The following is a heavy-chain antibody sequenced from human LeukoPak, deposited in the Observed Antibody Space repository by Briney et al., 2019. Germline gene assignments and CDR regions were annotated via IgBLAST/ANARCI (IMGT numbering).Heavy chain of an antibody. Sequence: GGSLRLSCAASGFTFSSYWMHWVRQAPGKGLVWVSRINSDGSSTSYADSVKGRFTISRDNAKNTLYLQMNSLRAEDTAVYYCARDRHNTWGQRLNELDYWGQGTLVTVSS. V-gene: IGHV3-74*01. CDR1: GFTFSSYW. J-gene: IGHJ4*02. D-gene: IGHD6-25*01. CDR3: ARDRHNTWGQRLNELDY. CDR2: INSDGSST.